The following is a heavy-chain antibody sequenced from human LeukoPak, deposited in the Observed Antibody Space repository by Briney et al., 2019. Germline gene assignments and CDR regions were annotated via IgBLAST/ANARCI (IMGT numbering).Heavy chain of an antibody. V-gene: IGHV3-30*18. J-gene: IGHJ3*02. CDR1: GFTFSSYG. CDR3: AKVSSSAYCGGDCYSHAFDI. CDR2: ISYDGSNK. Sequence: GGSLRLSCAASGFTFSSYGMHWVRQAPGMGLEWVAVISYDGSNKYYADSVKGRFTISRDNSKNTLYLQMNSLRAEDTAVYYCAKVSSSAYCGGDCYSHAFDIWGQGTMVTVSS. D-gene: IGHD2-21*02.